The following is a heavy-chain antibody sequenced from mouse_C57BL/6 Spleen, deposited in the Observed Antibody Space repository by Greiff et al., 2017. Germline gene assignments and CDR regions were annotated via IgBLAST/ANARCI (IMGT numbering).Heavy chain of an antibody. V-gene: IGHV5-12*01. CDR1: GFTFSDYY. CDR3: ARLTGRRHYFDY. CDR2: ISNGGGST. D-gene: IGHD3-3*01. Sequence: EVQLVESGGGLVQPGGSLKLSCAASGFTFSDYYMYWVRQTPEKRLEWVAYISNGGGSTYYPDTVKGRFTISRDNAKNTLYLQMSRLKSEDTAMYYCARLTGRRHYFDYWGQGTTLTVSS. J-gene: IGHJ2*01.